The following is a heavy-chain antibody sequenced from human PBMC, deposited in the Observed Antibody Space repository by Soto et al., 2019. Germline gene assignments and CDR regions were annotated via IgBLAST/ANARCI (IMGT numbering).Heavy chain of an antibody. CDR1: SGSISIDSYS. Sequence: SETLSLTCTVSSGSISIDSYSWGWIRQHPGKGMEWIGCISYSGSTYYNPFLKSRLTIFVDTSNIHFSLWLSSVTAADTAIFFCVRYICSSGRDYYYGMDVWGRGTTVTVSS. CDR2: ISYSGST. D-gene: IGHD6-6*01. J-gene: IGHJ6*02. V-gene: IGHV4-39*01. CDR3: VRYICSSGRDYYYGMDV.